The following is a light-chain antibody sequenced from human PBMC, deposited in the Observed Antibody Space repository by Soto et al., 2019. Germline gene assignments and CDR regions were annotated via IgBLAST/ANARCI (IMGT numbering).Light chain of an antibody. Sequence: EIVLTQSRGTLSLSPGERATLSCRASQSVSSSYLAWYQQKPGQAPRLLIYGASSRATGIPDRFSGSGSGTDFTLTISRLEPEDFAVYYCQQLTDWPPQWTFGQGTKVDIK. CDR2: GAS. J-gene: IGKJ1*01. V-gene: IGKV3D-20*02. CDR3: QQLTDWPPQWT. CDR1: QSVSSSY.